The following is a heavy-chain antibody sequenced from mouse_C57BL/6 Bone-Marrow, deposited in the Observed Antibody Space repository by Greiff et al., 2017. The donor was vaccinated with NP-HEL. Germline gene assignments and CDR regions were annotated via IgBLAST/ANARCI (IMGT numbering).Heavy chain of an antibody. CDR3: AGLYYGYDCWYFDV. D-gene: IGHD2-2*01. CDR1: GFTFSDYG. Sequence: EVKLVESGGGLVQPGGSLKLSCAASGFTFSDYGMAWVRQAPRKGPEWVAFISNLAYSIYYADTVTGRFTLSRENAKNTLYLEMSSLRSEDTAMYYCAGLYYGYDCWYFDVWGTGTTVTVSS. J-gene: IGHJ1*03. V-gene: IGHV5-15*01. CDR2: ISNLAYSI.